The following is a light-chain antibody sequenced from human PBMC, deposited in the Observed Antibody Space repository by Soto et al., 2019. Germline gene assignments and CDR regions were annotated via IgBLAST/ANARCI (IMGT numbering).Light chain of an antibody. CDR1: SSDVGGYNY. CDR2: DVI. CDR3: SACTRSSTYVV. Sequence: QSVLTQPASVSGSPGQSITLSCTGTSSDVGGYNYVSWYQQHPGKAPKLMIYDVINRPSGVSNRFSGSKSGNSASLTISGLQAEDEDDYYCSACTRSSTYVVFGGGTKLTVL. J-gene: IGLJ2*01. V-gene: IGLV2-14*03.